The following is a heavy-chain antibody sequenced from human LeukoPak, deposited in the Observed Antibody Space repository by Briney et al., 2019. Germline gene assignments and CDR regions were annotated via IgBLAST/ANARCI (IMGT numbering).Heavy chain of an antibody. J-gene: IGHJ4*02. CDR2: INSDGSST. CDR3: VGILGG. CDR1: GFTFSSHY. V-gene: IGHV3-74*01. D-gene: IGHD3-16*01. Sequence: QPGGSLRLSCAASGFTFSSHYMHWVRQAPGKGLVWVSRINSDGSSTSYADSVKGRFTISRDNVKNTMYLQMNSLRVEDTAVYYCVGILGGWGQGTLVTVSS.